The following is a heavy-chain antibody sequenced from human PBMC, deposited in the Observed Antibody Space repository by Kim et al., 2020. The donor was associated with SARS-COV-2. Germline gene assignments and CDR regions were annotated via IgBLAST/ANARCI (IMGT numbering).Heavy chain of an antibody. CDR1: GFTFSSYA. Sequence: GGSLRLSCAASGFTFSSYAMSWVRQAPGKGLEWVSAISGSGGSTYYADSVKGRFTISRDNSKNTLYLQMNSLRAEDTAVYYCANQIGYGQNPNYYYYGMDVWGQGTTVTVSS. J-gene: IGHJ6*02. V-gene: IGHV3-23*01. CDR2: ISGSGGST. D-gene: IGHD5-18*01. CDR3: ANQIGYGQNPNYYYYGMDV.